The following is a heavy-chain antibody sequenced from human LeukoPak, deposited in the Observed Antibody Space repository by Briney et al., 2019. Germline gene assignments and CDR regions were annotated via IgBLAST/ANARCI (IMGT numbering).Heavy chain of an antibody. D-gene: IGHD2-21*02. CDR3: AREGPVGRGDCF. J-gene: IGHJ4*02. CDR1: GYTFTSYA. V-gene: IGHV1-3*01. Sequence: ASVKVSCKASGYTFTSYAMHWVRQAPGQRLEWMGWINAGNGNTKYSQKFQGRVTITRDTSASTAYMELSSLRSEDAAVYYCAREGPVGRGDCFWGQGTLVTVSS. CDR2: INAGNGNT.